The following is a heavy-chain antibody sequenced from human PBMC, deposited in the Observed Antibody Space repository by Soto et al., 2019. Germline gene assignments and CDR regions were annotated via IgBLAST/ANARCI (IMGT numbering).Heavy chain of an antibody. J-gene: IGHJ6*02. Sequence: EVQLLESGGGLVQPGGSLRLSCVASGFTFSTYAMSGVRQAPREGLEWVSVVSGSGGTTYYADSVKGRFTISRDNSKNTLYLQMNSLRAEDSATYYCARYCSPTSCTIRYGMDVWGQGTTVTVSS. CDR2: VSGSGGTT. CDR1: GFTFSTYA. D-gene: IGHD2-2*01. V-gene: IGHV3-23*01. CDR3: ARYCSPTSCTIRYGMDV.